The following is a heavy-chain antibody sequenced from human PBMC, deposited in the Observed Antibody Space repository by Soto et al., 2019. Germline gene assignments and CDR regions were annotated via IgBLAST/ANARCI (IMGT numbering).Heavy chain of an antibody. CDR3: AKDMGAVAGTSDY. V-gene: IGHV3-9*01. CDR2: ISWNSGSI. CDR1: GFTFDDYA. D-gene: IGHD6-19*01. Sequence: EVQLVESGGGLVQPGRSLRLSCAASGFTFDDYAMHWVLQAPGKGLEWVSGISWNSGSIGYADSVKGRFTISRDNAKNSLYLQMNSLRAEDTALYYCAKDMGAVAGTSDYWGQGTLVTVSS. J-gene: IGHJ4*02.